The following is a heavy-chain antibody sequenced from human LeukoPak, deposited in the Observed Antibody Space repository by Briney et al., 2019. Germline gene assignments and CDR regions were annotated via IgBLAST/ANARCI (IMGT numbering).Heavy chain of an antibody. D-gene: IGHD3-9*01. CDR1: GFTFSSYG. CDR2: ISYDGSNK. J-gene: IGHJ4*02. CDR3: ARDFDWLLSGADY. V-gene: IGHV3-30*03. Sequence: PGGSLRLSCAASGFTFSSYGMHWVRQAPGKGLEWVAVISYDGSNKYYADSVKGRFTISRDNSKNTLYLQMNSLRAEDTAVYYCARDFDWLLSGADYWGQGTLVTVSS.